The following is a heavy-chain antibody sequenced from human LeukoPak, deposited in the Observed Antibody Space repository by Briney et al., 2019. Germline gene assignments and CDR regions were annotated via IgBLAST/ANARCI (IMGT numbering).Heavy chain of an antibody. D-gene: IGHD7-27*01. V-gene: IGHV4-34*01. CDR1: GGSISSYY. CDR2: INHSGST. Sequence: SETLSLTCSVSGGSISSYYWSWIRQPPGKGLEWIGEINHSGSTNHNPSLKSRVTISVDTSKNQFSLKLSSVTAADTAVYFCARLRLWGESFSVGWFDPSGQGIQVTVSS. J-gene: IGHJ5*02. CDR3: ARLRLWGESFSVGWFDP.